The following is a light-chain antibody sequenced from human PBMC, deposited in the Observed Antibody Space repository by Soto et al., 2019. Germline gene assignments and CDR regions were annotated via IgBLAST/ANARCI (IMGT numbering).Light chain of an antibody. Sequence: DIQMTQSPSSLSASVGDRVTITCRASQSISRYLHWYQQKPGKAPNLLIYAAFSLQSGVPSRFSGSGSGTDFTLTISSLQPEDFAVYYCQQYNNWPSYTFGQGTKLEIK. CDR1: QSISRY. CDR3: QQYNNWPSYT. CDR2: AAF. V-gene: IGKV1-39*01. J-gene: IGKJ2*01.